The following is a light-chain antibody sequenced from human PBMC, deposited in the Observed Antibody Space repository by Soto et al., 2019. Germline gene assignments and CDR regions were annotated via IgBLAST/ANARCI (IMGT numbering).Light chain of an antibody. CDR2: EVS. Sequence: QSVLTQPASVSGSPGQSITISCTGTSSDVGRYKFVSWYQQYPGKAPRLMMYEVSNRPSGVSNRFSGSKSGNTASLTISGLPAEDEAIYYCSSSTSTSTLMIFGGGTKLTVL. V-gene: IGLV2-14*01. CDR1: SSDVGRYKF. J-gene: IGLJ2*01. CDR3: SSSTSTSTLMI.